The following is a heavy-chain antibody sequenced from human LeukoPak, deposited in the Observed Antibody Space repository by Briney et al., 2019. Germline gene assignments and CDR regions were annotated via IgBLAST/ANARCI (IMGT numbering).Heavy chain of an antibody. CDR2: IYYSGST. D-gene: IGHD6-13*01. Sequence: SETLPLTCTVSGGSISSSSYYWGWIRQPPGKGLEWIGSIYYSGSTYYNPSLKSRVTISVDTSKNQFSLKLSSVTAADTAVYYCARHRDSSSWYFAFDIWGQGTMVTVSS. J-gene: IGHJ3*02. V-gene: IGHV4-39*01. CDR1: GGSISSSSYY. CDR3: ARHRDSSSWYFAFDI.